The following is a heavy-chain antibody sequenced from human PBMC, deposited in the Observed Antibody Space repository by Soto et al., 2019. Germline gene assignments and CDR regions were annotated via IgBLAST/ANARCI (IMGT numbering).Heavy chain of an antibody. D-gene: IGHD6-19*01. CDR3: ARDGVAVAEYWSFAL. Sequence: QVQLVESGGGVVQPGRSLRLSCAASGFTFSSYGMHWVRQAPGKGLEWVAVIWYDGSNKYYADSVKGRFTISRDNSKNTLYLQMNSLRAEATAVYYCARDGVAVAEYWSFALWGRGTLVTVSS. CDR2: IWYDGSNK. V-gene: IGHV3-33*01. CDR1: GFTFSSYG. J-gene: IGHJ2*01.